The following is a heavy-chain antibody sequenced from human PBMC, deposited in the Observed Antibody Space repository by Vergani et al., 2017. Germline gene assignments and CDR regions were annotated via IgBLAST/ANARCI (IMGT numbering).Heavy chain of an antibody. CDR1: GFTFSSYW. Sequence: EVHLVESGGGLVQPGGSLRLSCATSGFTFSSYWMHWVRQAPGKGLVWVSRINSDGSSTSYADSVKGRFTISRDNAKNTLYLQMNSLRAEDTAVYYCARGFSYYYDSSGYQPGAFDIWGQGTMVTVSS. J-gene: IGHJ3*02. CDR2: INSDGSST. V-gene: IGHV3-74*01. D-gene: IGHD3-22*01. CDR3: ARGFSYYYDSSGYQPGAFDI.